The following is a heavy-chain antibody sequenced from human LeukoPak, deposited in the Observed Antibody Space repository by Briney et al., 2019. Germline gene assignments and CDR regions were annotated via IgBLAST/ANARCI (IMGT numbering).Heavy chain of an antibody. D-gene: IGHD6-13*01. Sequence: SETLSLTCTVSGGSISSHYWSWIRQPPGKGLEWIGYIYYSGSTNYNPSLKSRVTISVDTSKNQFSLKLSSVTAADTAVYYCARGGSWPDYCGQGTLVTVSS. CDR3: ARGGSWPDY. CDR2: IYYSGST. CDR1: GGSISSHY. J-gene: IGHJ4*02. V-gene: IGHV4-59*11.